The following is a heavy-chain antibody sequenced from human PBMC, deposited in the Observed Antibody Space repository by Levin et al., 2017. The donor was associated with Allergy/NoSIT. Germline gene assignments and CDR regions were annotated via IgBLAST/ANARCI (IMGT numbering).Heavy chain of an antibody. CDR2: IKSKTDGGTT. Sequence: PGGSLRLSCAASGFTFSNAWMSWVRQAPGKGLEWVGRIKSKTDGGTTDYAAPVKGRFTISRDDSKNTLYLQMNSLKTEDTAVYYCTTDPGIAVAGTGFYWGQGTLVTVSS. D-gene: IGHD6-19*01. CDR1: GFTFSNAW. V-gene: IGHV3-15*01. CDR3: TTDPGIAVAGTGFY. J-gene: IGHJ4*02.